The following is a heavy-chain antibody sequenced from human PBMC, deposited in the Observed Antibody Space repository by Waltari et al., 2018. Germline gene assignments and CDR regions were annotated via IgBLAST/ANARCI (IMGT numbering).Heavy chain of an antibody. V-gene: IGHV1-8*03. CDR2: MNPTGCNT. Sequence: QVQLEQSGAEVTKPGASVKVSCKASGYTFTSYDINWVRQATGQGLAWMGWMNPTGCNTGYAQKFQGRVTITRNTSMSTADMGLSSLSSEDTAVYYCARGSGSYYGAFDIWGQGTMVTVSS. D-gene: IGHD1-26*01. J-gene: IGHJ3*02. CDR3: ARGSGSYYGAFDI. CDR1: GYTFTSYD.